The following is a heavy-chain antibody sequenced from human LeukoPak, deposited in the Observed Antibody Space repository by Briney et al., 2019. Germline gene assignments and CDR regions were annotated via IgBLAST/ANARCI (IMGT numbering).Heavy chain of an antibody. D-gene: IGHD1-1*01. Sequence: SETLSLTCTVFGGSLIRSSYYWGWIRQPPGKGLEWIASIYYSGTTYYNPSLKSRGTIHVDTSKNEFSLKLNSVTAADTAVYYCASQSVPNAFDIWGQGTMVTVSS. J-gene: IGHJ3*02. CDR1: GGSLIRSSYY. CDR3: ASQSVPNAFDI. V-gene: IGHV4-39*01. CDR2: IYYSGTT.